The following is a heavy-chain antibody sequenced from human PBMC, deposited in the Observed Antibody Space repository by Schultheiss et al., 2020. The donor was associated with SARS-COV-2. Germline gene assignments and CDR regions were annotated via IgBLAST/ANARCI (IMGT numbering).Heavy chain of an antibody. CDR3: ARTYYYDSSGYPDAFDI. CDR2: IYYSGST. CDR1: GGSMSSYY. Sequence: SETLSLTCSVSGGSMSSYYWSWIRQPPGKGLEWIGYIYYSGSTNYNPSLKSRVTISVDTSKNQFSLKLSSVTAADTAVYYCARTYYYDSSGYPDAFDIWGQGTMVTVSS. V-gene: IGHV4-59*08. D-gene: IGHD3-22*01. J-gene: IGHJ3*02.